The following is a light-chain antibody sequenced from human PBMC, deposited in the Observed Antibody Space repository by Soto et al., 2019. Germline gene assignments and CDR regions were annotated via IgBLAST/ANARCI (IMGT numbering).Light chain of an antibody. V-gene: IGKV1-5*01. J-gene: IGKJ1*01. CDR3: QQYNSPGAT. CDR2: DAS. CDR1: QSISSW. Sequence: DIQMTQSPSTLSASVGDRVTITCRASQSISSWLAWYQQKPGKAPKLLIYDASTLESGVPSRFSGSGSGTEFTLTISSLQPDDFATYYCQQYNSPGATFGQGTKVEIK.